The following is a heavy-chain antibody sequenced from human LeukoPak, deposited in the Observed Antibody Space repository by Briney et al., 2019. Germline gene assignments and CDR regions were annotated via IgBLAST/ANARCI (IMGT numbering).Heavy chain of an antibody. CDR3: ARGSSSSWYYFDP. J-gene: IGHJ4*02. V-gene: IGHV4-39*07. Sequence: SETLSLTCTVPGGSITSAVSYWVWIRQSPGRGLEWIGSIHYSGSTYHNPSLESRVTMSVDTSKNHFSLRLSSVTAADTAVYYCARGSSSSWYYFDPWGQGTLVTVSS. CDR2: IHYSGST. CDR1: GGSITSAVSY. D-gene: IGHD6-13*01.